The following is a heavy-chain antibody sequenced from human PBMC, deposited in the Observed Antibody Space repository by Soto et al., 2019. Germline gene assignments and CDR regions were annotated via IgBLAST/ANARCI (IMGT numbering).Heavy chain of an antibody. CDR3: AGGGGGRYCSGGSCYRKVNDAFDI. CDR2: ISAYNGNT. V-gene: IGHV1-18*01. CDR1: GYTFTSYG. J-gene: IGHJ3*02. Sequence: QVQLVQSGAEVKKPGASVKVSCKASGYTFTSYGISWVRQAPGQGLEWMGWISAYNGNTNYAQKLQGRVTMTTDTSTSTAYRELGSRRSDDQGVYYCAGGGGGRYCSGGSCYRKVNDAFDIWGQGTMVTVSS. D-gene: IGHD2-15*01.